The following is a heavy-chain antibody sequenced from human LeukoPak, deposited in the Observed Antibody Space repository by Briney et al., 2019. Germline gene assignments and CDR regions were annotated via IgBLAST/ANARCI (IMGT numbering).Heavy chain of an antibody. CDR3: ARCPPALYCSSTSCHRRRYYYYYMDV. Sequence: SETLSLTCTVSGGSISSYYWSWIRQPPGKGLERIGEINHSGSTNYNPSLKSRVTISVDTSKNQFSLKLSSVTAADTAVYYCARCPPALYCSSTSCHRRRYYYYYMDVWGKGTTVTVSS. CDR1: GGSISSYY. V-gene: IGHV4-34*01. D-gene: IGHD2-2*01. J-gene: IGHJ6*03. CDR2: INHSGST.